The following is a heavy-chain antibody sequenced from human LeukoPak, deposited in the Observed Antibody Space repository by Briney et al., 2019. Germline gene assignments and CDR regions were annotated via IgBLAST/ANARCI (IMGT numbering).Heavy chain of an antibody. CDR2: INPNSGGT. CDR1: GHTFTGYY. Sequence: ASVTVSCRASGHTFTGYYTHWVRQAPGQGLEWMGWINPNSGGTNYAQKFQGRVTMTRDTSIGTAYMELSRLRSDDTAVYYCARESGAFDIWGQGTMVTVSS. CDR3: ARESGAFDI. D-gene: IGHD3-10*01. V-gene: IGHV1-2*02. J-gene: IGHJ3*02.